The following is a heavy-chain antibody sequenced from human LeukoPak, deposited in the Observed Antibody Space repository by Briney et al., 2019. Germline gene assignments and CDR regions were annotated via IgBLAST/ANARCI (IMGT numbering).Heavy chain of an antibody. CDR1: GGSISSGDYY. Sequence: SETLSLTCTVSGGSISSGDYYWSWIRQSSGKGLEWIGYIYYNGSTYYNPSLKSRLTISVDTSKNQFSLRLTSVTAADTAVYYCARDGGYYFDYWGQGTLVTVSS. CDR2: IYYNGST. CDR3: ARDGGYYFDY. J-gene: IGHJ4*02. D-gene: IGHD3-16*01. V-gene: IGHV4-30-4*02.